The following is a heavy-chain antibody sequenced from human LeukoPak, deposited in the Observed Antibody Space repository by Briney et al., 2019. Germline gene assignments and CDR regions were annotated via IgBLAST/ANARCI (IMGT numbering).Heavy chain of an antibody. V-gene: IGHV1-8*01. CDR2: MNPNSGNT. D-gene: IGHD3-9*01. J-gene: IGHJ5*02. Sequence: ASVKVSCKASGYTFTSYDINWVRQATGQGLEWMGWMNPNSGNTGYAQKFQGRVTMTRNTSISTAYMELSSLRSEDTAVYYCARGGYYDILTGYYNNWCDPWGQGTLVTVSS. CDR1: GYTFTSYD. CDR3: ARGGYYDILTGYYNNWCDP.